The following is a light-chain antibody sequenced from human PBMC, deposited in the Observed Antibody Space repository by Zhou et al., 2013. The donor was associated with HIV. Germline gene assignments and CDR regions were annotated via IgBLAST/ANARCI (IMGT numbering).Light chain of an antibody. J-gene: IGKJ1*01. CDR1: QSVNNNF. CDR3: QQYGSSPLT. CDR2: GAS. Sequence: DIVLTQSPGTLSLSPGERATLSCRASQSVNNNFLAWYQQKPRPGSHGSLIYGASSRATGIPDRFSGSGSGTDFTLTISRLEPEDFAVYCCQQYGSSPLTFGQGTKVEIK. V-gene: IGKV3-20*01.